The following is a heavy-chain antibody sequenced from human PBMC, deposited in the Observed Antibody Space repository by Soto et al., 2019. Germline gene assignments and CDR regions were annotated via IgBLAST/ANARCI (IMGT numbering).Heavy chain of an antibody. CDR1: GGSITGFY. Sequence: PSETLSLTCTVSGGSITGFYWSWIRQPPGKGLEWIGYIYYTGSTNYNPSLKSRVTISLDTSKSQFSLKLNSVTAADTAVYYCARITDPDCGATSCHTFYYYGMDVWGQGTTVTVSS. CDR2: IYYTGST. CDR3: ARITDPDCGATSCHTFYYYGMDV. D-gene: IGHD2-2*01. V-gene: IGHV4-59*01. J-gene: IGHJ6*02.